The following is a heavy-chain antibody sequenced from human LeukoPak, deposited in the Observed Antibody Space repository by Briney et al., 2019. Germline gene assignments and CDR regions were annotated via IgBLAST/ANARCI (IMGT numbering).Heavy chain of an antibody. CDR1: GGSISSYY. CDR3: ARVGFWDGVDAFDI. J-gene: IGHJ3*02. CDR2: IYTSGST. V-gene: IGHV4-4*07. D-gene: IGHD3-3*01. Sequence: PSETLSLTCTVSGGSISSYYWSWIRQPAGKGLEWIGRIYTSGSTNYNPSLKSRVTMSVDTSKNQFSLKLSSVTDADTAVYYCARVGFWDGVDAFDIWGQGTMVTVSS.